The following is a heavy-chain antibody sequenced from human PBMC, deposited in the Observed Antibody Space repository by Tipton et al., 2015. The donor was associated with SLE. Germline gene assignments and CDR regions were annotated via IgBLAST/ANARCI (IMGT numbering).Heavy chain of an antibody. CDR3: ARGGLTYGYYYYMDV. Sequence: TLSLTCTVSTGSISGYYWTWVRQPPGKGLEWIGYIYYGGSTNFNPSLKSRVTISVDSSKNQFSLKLSSVTAADTAVYYCARGGLTYGYYYYMDVWGKGTTVTVSS. CDR2: IYYGGST. D-gene: IGHD2-21*02. CDR1: TGSISGYY. V-gene: IGHV4-59*12. J-gene: IGHJ6*03.